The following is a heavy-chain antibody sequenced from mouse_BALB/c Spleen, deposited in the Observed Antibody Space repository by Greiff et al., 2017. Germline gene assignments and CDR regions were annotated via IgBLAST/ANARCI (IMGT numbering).Heavy chain of an antibody. Sequence: EVKVVESGGGLVQPGGSLRLSCATSGFTFTDYYMSWVRQPPGKALEWLGFIRNKANGYTTEYSASVKGRFTISRDNSQSILYLQMNTLRAEDSATYYCARDIPYGNYAMDYWGQGTSVTVSS. CDR1: GFTFTDYY. CDR2: IRNKANGYTT. D-gene: IGHD2-1*01. J-gene: IGHJ4*01. CDR3: ARDIPYGNYAMDY. V-gene: IGHV7-3*02.